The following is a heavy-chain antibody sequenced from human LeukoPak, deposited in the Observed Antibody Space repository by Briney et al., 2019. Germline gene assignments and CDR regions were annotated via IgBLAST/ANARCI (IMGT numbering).Heavy chain of an antibody. CDR1: GFTFDDYA. Sequence: GRSLRLSCAASGFTFDDYAMHWVRQAPGKGLEWVSGISWNSGSIGYADSVKGRFTISRDNAKNSLYLQTNSLRAEDTALYYCAKSSGARGYFEDFDYWGQGTLVTVSS. J-gene: IGHJ4*02. D-gene: IGHD3-22*01. V-gene: IGHV3-9*01. CDR2: ISWNSGSI. CDR3: AKSSGARGYFEDFDY.